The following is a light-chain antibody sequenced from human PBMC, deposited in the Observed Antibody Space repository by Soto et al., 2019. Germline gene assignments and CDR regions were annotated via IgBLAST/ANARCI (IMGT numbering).Light chain of an antibody. CDR3: CSYTSSSTVL. CDR1: SSDIGVYDF. Sequence: QSALTQPASVSGSPGQSITISCTGTSSDIGVYDFVSWYQQHPAKAPKLLIYDVSYRPSGVSDRFFGSKSGNTASLTISGLQAEDEADYYCCSYTSSSTVLFGGGTKLTVL. CDR2: DVS. J-gene: IGLJ2*01. V-gene: IGLV2-14*01.